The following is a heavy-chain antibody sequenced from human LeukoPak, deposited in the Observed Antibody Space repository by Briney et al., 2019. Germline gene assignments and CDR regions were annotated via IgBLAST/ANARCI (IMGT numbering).Heavy chain of an antibody. D-gene: IGHD5-18*01. CDR2: FDPEDGET. CDR1: GYTLTELS. J-gene: IGHJ4*02. V-gene: IGHV1-24*01. Sequence: AASVKVSCKVSGYTLTELSMHWVRQAPGKGLEWMGGFDPEDGETIYAQKFQGRVTMTEDTSTDTAYMELSSLRSEDTAVYYCATSNGYSYGTSNWGQGTQVTVSS. CDR3: ATSNGYSYGTSN.